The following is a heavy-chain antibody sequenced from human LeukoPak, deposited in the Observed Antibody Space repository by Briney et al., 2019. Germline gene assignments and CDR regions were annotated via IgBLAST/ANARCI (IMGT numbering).Heavy chain of an antibody. Sequence: SETLSLTCTVSGGSISSYYWSWIRQPPGKGLEWIGYIYYSGSTNYNPSLKSRVTISVDKSKNQFSLKLSSVTAADTAVYYCARRVDSSGWRPFYYYYGMDVWGQGTTVTVSS. CDR2: IYYSGST. CDR3: ARRVDSSGWRPFYYYYGMDV. J-gene: IGHJ6*02. CDR1: GGSISSYY. D-gene: IGHD6-19*01. V-gene: IGHV4-59*12.